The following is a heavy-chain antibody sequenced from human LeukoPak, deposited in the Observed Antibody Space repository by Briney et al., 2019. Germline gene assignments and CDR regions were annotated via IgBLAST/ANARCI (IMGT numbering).Heavy chain of an antibody. V-gene: IGHV1-2*02. D-gene: IGHD6-13*01. J-gene: IGHJ6*03. CDR1: GYTFTGYY. Sequence: GASVKVSCKASGYTFTGYYMHWVRQAPGQGLEWMGWINPNSGGTNCAQKFQGRVTITRDTSNNTAYMELSSLRFEETAVYLCARWATAGRLSLRPTGAYYMDVWGKGTTVTVSS. CDR3: ARWATAGRLSLRPTGAYYMDV. CDR2: INPNSGGT.